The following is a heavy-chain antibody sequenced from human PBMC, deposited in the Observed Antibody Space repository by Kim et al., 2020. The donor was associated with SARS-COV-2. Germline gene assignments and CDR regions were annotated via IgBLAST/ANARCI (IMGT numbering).Heavy chain of an antibody. CDR1: GGSISSYY. D-gene: IGHD2-15*01. J-gene: IGHJ5*02. Sequence: SETLSLTCTVSGGSISSYYWSWIRQPPGKGLEWIGYIYYSGSTNYNPSLKSRVTISVDTSKNQFSLKLSSVTAADTAVYYCARQDIVVVVAAKARLDWAGWFDPWGQGTLVTVSS. V-gene: IGHV4-59*08. CDR3: ARQDIVVVVAAKARLDWAGWFDP. CDR2: IYYSGST.